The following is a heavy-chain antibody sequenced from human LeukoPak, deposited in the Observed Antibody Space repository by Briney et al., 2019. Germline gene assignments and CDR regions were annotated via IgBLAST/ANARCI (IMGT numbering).Heavy chain of an antibody. Sequence: GGSLRLSCAASGFTVSSNYMSWVRQAPGKGLEWVSVIYSGGNTYYADSVTGRFTISRDNSKNTLYLQMNSLRAEDTAVYYCARDRDLLGKFAFDIWGQGTMVTVPS. CDR2: IYSGGNT. V-gene: IGHV3-53*01. J-gene: IGHJ3*02. CDR1: GFTVSSNY. CDR3: ARDRDLLGKFAFDI. D-gene: IGHD7-27*01.